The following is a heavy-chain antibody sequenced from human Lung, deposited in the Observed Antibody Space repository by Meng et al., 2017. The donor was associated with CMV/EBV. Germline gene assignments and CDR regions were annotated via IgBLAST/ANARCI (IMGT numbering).Heavy chain of an antibody. V-gene: IGHV4-34*01. CDR1: GGSCRDDD. D-gene: IGHD6-13*01. CDR2: INHSGST. CDR3: ASGYSSIRGFDY. J-gene: IGHJ4*02. Sequence: CAAYGGSCRDDDRSWIGQRPGKGVEWIGEINHSGSTNYNQSLKSRVNISVDTSKNQFSLKLSSVTAADTAVYYCASGYSSIRGFDYWGQGTLVTVSS.